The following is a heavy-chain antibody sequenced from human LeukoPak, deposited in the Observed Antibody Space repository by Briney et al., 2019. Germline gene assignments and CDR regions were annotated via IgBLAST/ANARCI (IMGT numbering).Heavy chain of an antibody. CDR1: GGSISSSSYY. CDR3: ARHGVYDSSGYFDY. D-gene: IGHD3-22*01. V-gene: IGHV4-39*01. Sequence: SETLSLTCTVSGGSISSSSYYWGWIRQPPGTGLEWIGSIYYSGSTYYNPSLKSRVTISVDTSKNQFSLKLSSVTAADTAVYYCARHGVYDSSGYFDYWGQGTLVTVSS. CDR2: IYYSGST. J-gene: IGHJ4*02.